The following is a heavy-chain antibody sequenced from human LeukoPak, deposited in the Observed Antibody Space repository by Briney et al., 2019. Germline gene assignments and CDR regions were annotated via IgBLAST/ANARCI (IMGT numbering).Heavy chain of an antibody. CDR1: GFTFSSYG. V-gene: IGHV3-30*02. D-gene: IGHD3-16*01. Sequence: GGSLRLSCAASGFTFSSYGMHWVRQAPGKGLEWVAFVQRDGSYEKYADSVKGRFAISRDNSKNTLYLQMNSLRVEDTALYYCANIPNSFGPDYWGQGSLVTVSS. CDR2: VQRDGSYE. J-gene: IGHJ4*02. CDR3: ANIPNSFGPDY.